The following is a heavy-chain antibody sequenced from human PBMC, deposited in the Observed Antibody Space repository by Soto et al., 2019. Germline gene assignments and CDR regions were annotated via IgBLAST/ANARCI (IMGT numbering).Heavy chain of an antibody. CDR3: AGDALSSRLVAYYAH. V-gene: IGHV3-30-3*01. D-gene: IGHD3-16*01. CDR2: ISYTGANQ. CDR1: GVTFSTYA. Sequence: QVRLVESGGGAVQPGDSLRLSCDASGVTFSTYALHWVRQAPGKGLEWVAFISYTGANQYYADSVKGRFTVSRDNSTKIASLPILSPKPEDSAVYYCAGDALSSRLVAYYAHLGQGTLVTVAS. J-gene: IGHJ4*02.